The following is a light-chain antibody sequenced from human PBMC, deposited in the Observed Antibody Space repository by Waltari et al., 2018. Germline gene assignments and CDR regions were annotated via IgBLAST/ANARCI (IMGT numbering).Light chain of an antibody. J-gene: IGKJ4*01. V-gene: IGKV1-5*03. CDR3: QQYNSYSLLT. Sequence: DIRMTQSPSTLSASAGDRVIISCRASQSIIKWLAWYQQKPGKAPKLLIHEASTLQSGVPSRFSGTGSGTDFTLTISSLQPDDFATYYCQQYNSYSLLTFGGGTKVEIK. CDR2: EAS. CDR1: QSIIKW.